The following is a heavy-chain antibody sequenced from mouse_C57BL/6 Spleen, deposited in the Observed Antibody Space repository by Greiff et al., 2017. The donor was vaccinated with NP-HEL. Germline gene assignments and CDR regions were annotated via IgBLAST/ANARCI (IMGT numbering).Heavy chain of an antibody. CDR2: IDPENGDT. CDR3: TTKRDSY. V-gene: IGHV14-4*01. Sequence: EVKLQQSGAELVRPGASVKLSCTASGFNIKDDYMHWVKQRPEQGLEWIGWIDPENGDTEYASKFQGKATITADTSSNTAYLQLSSLTSEDTAVYYCTTKRDSYWGQGTLVTVSA. CDR1: GFNIKDDY. D-gene: IGHD3-3*01. J-gene: IGHJ3*01.